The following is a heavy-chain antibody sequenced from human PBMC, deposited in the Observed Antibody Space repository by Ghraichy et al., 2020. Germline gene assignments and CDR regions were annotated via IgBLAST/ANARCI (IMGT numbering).Heavy chain of an antibody. V-gene: IGHV4-34*01. D-gene: IGHD3-3*01. Sequence: SETLSPTCALYGGSFRDFLWTWIRQSPGEGLEYIGEIDVRGTTDHNPSLRSRVTMSVDTSSNHFSLKLTSVTAADTAIYYCVRATIRDGMDVWGQGTTVLVSS. CDR2: IDVRGTT. J-gene: IGHJ6*02. CDR1: GGSFRDFL. CDR3: VRATIRDGMDV.